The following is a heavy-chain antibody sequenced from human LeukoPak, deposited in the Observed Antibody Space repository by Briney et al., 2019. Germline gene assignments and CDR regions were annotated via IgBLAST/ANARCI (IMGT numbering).Heavy chain of an antibody. J-gene: IGHJ4*02. CDR1: GGTFISYA. CDR2: IIPIFGTA. D-gene: IGHD3-16*02. Sequence: GASVKVSCKASGGTFISYAISWVRQAPGQGLEWMGGIIPIFGTANYAQKFQGRVTITTDKSTSTAYLELSSLRSEDTAVYYCASSGPDYVWGSYRNDYWGQGTLVTVSS. V-gene: IGHV1-69*05. CDR3: ASSGPDYVWGSYRNDY.